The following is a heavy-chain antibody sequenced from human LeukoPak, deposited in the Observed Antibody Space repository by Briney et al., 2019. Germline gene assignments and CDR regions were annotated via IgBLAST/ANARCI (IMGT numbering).Heavy chain of an antibody. CDR3: AKGYSYGYLLPDY. D-gene: IGHD5-18*01. CDR1: GFTFSSYG. Sequence: GGSLRLSCAVSGFTFSSYGMHWVRQAPGKGLEWVALMSYDGTNKYYADSVKGRFTISRDNSKNTLYLQMNSLRAEDTALYYCAKGYSYGYLLPDYWGQGTLVTVSS. J-gene: IGHJ4*02. V-gene: IGHV3-30*18. CDR2: MSYDGTNK.